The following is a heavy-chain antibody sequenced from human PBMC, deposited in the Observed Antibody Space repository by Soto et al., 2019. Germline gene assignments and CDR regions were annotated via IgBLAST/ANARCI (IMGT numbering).Heavy chain of an antibody. J-gene: IGHJ5*02. Sequence: ASVKVSCKASGYTFTSYGISWVRQAPGQGLEWMGWISAYNGNTNYAQKLQGRVTMTTDTSTSTAYMELRSLRSDDTAVYYCARDRQWELPSAFDPWGQGTLVTVSS. D-gene: IGHD1-26*01. CDR2: ISAYNGNT. CDR3: ARDRQWELPSAFDP. CDR1: GYTFTSYG. V-gene: IGHV1-18*04.